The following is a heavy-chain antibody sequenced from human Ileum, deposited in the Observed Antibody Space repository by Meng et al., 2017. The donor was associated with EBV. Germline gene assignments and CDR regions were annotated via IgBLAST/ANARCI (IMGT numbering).Heavy chain of an antibody. CDR1: GLTVRSNH. Sequence: VWLVVSGRGLIPAGGALRVSCAAYGLTVRSNHMGWVRQAPGKGLEWVSLIKRGGNTYSADSVRGRIAISRDNSQTTLYLQMHSLSVEDTAIYYCAGSNWSQRFFDYWGQGTLVTVSS. CDR2: IKRGGNT. V-gene: IGHV3-53*01. J-gene: IGHJ4*02. CDR3: AGSNWSQRFFDY. D-gene: IGHD1-1*01.